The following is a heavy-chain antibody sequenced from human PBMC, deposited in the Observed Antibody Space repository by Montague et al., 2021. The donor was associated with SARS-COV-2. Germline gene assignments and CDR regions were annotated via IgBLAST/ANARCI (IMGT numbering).Heavy chain of an antibody. V-gene: IGHV3-21*01. CDR2: ISSSSSYI. CDR3: ARERTVVIITGYYYYGVDV. D-gene: IGHD3-10*01. CDR1: GFTFSSYS. Sequence: FRSLSFSASGFTFSSYSMNWVRQAPGKGLEWVSSISSSSSYIYYADSVKGRFTISRNNAKNSLYLQMNSLRAEDTAVYFCARERTVVIITGYYYYGVDVWGQGTTVTVS. J-gene: IGHJ6*02.